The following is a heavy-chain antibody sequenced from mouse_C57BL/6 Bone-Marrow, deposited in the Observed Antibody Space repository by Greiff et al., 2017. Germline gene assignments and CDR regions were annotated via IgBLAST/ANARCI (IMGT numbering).Heavy chain of an antibody. D-gene: IGHD1-1*01. CDR3: ATHYCGSFDY. Sequence: EVKLVESGGGLVKPGGSLKLSCAASGFTFSSYAMSWVRQTPEKRLEWVATISDGGSYTYYPDNVKGRFTISRDNAKNNLYLQMSHLKSEDTAMYYCATHYCGSFDYWGQGTTLTVSS. CDR2: ISDGGSYT. CDR1: GFTFSSYA. J-gene: IGHJ2*01. V-gene: IGHV5-4*03.